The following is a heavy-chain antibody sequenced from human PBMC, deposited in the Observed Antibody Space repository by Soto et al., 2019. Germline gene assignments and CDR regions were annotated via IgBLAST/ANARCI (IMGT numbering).Heavy chain of an antibody. CDR1: GFTFSYYE. D-gene: IGHD6-13*01. J-gene: IGHJ5*02. Sequence: GGSLRLSCVGSGFTFSYYEMNWVRQAPGKGLERVAFISHTDRLTHYPDSVKGRFTISRDNAKNSLYLHMTSLRVEDTAVYYCARDTGRASADLWGQGTLVTVSS. V-gene: IGHV3-48*03. CDR3: ARDTGRASADL. CDR2: ISHTDRLT.